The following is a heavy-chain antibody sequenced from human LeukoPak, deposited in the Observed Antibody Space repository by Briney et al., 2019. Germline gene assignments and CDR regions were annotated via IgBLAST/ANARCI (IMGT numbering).Heavy chain of an antibody. Sequence: ASVKVSCKASGYTFTSYGISWVRQAPGQGLEWMGWISAYYGNTNYAQKLQGRATLTTDTSTSTAYMELRSLTSDDTAVYFCARADDISPRYYYGMDVWGPGTTVSVSS. CDR1: GYTFTSYG. V-gene: IGHV1-18*01. CDR3: ARADDISPRYYYGMDV. J-gene: IGHJ6*02. D-gene: IGHD3-9*01. CDR2: ISAYYGNT.